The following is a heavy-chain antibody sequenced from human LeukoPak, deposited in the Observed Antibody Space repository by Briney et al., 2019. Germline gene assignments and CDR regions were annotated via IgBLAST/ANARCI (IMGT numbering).Heavy chain of an antibody. CDR2: IYHSGST. CDR3: ARDGLYYDILTGYNNYFDY. Sequence: PSETLSLTCTVSGYSISSGYYWGWIRQPPGKGLKWIGSIYHSGSTYYNPSLKGRVTISVDTSKNQFSLKLSSVTAADTAVYYCARDGLYYDILTGYNNYFDYWGQGTLVTVSS. D-gene: IGHD3-9*01. CDR1: GYSISSGYY. J-gene: IGHJ4*02. V-gene: IGHV4-38-2*02.